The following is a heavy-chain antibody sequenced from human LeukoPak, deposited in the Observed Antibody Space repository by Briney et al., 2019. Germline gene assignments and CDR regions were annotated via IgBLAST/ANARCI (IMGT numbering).Heavy chain of an antibody. CDR2: ISHDGSNK. V-gene: IGHV3-30*18. J-gene: IGHJ4*02. Sequence: PGGSLRLSCAASGFTFSSYGMHWVRQAPGKGLEWVAVISHDGSNKYYADSVKGRFTISRDNSKNTLYLQMNSLRAEDTAVYYCANLYETFDYWGQGTLVTVSS. CDR1: GFTFSSYG. D-gene: IGHD5/OR15-5a*01. CDR3: ANLYETFDY.